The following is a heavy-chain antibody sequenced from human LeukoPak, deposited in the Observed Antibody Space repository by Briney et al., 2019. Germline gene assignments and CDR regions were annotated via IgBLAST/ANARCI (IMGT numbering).Heavy chain of an antibody. D-gene: IGHD3-22*01. CDR3: ARQSISGSSLSYFDY. J-gene: IGHJ4*02. CDR1: GGSISSYY. V-gene: IGHV4-59*01. Sequence: SETLSLTCTVSGGSISSYYWSWIRQPPGKGPEWIGNVYDSGSTHYNPSLTSRATISVDTYKRQCSLKLSSVTAADTDVYYCARQSISGSSLSYFDYWGQGTLVNVSS. CDR2: VYDSGST.